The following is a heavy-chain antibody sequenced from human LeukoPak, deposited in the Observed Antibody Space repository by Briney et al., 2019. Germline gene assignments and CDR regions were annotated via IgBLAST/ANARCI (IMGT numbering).Heavy chain of an antibody. Sequence: GASVKVSCKASGYAFTGYYMHWVRQAPGQGLEWMGWINPNSGGTNYAQKFQGRVTMTRDTSISTAYMELSRLRSDDTAVYYCARDHELWSTSYNWFDPWGQGTLVTVSS. CDR1: GYAFTGYY. CDR3: ARDHELWSTSYNWFDP. D-gene: IGHD5-18*01. J-gene: IGHJ5*02. CDR2: INPNSGGT. V-gene: IGHV1-2*02.